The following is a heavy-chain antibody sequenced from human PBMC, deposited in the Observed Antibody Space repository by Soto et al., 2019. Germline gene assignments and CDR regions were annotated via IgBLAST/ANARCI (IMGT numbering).Heavy chain of an antibody. J-gene: IGHJ5*02. CDR2: IYYSGST. Sequence: PSETLSLTCTVSGGSISSSSYYWGWIRQPPGKGLEWIGSIYYSGSTYYNPSPKSRVTISVDTSKNQFSLKLSSVTAADTAVYYCARQIGYSGYINNWFDPWGQGTLVTVSS. CDR1: GGSISSSSYY. V-gene: IGHV4-39*01. CDR3: ARQIGYSGYINNWFDP. D-gene: IGHD5-12*01.